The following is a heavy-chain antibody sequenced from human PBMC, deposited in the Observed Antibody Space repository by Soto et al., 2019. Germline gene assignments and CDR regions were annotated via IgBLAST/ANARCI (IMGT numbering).Heavy chain of an antibody. CDR1: GLTFRSYW. D-gene: IGHD3-22*01. CDR3: ARALTYYYDIDY. V-gene: IGHV3-74*01. J-gene: IGHJ4*02. CDR2: INSDGSRT. Sequence: PGGSLRLSCAASGLTFRSYWMHWVRQAPGKGLVWVSRINSDGSRTTYADSVKGRFTISRDNAKNMLHLQMNSLRAEDTAVYYCARALTYYYDIDYWGQGTLVTVSS.